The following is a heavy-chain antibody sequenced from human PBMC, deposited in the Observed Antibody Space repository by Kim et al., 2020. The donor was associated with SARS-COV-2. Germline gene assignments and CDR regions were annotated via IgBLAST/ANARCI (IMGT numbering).Heavy chain of an antibody. Sequence: SETLSLTCTVSGGSISSYYWSWIRQPAGMGLEWIGRFYPSGITNCKPSLKSRVTMSVDTSKNQFSLKLSSVTAADTAFYYCAREQYDSAYYYFDYWGQGTLVTVSS. CDR2: FYPSGIT. D-gene: IGHD3-22*01. CDR1: GGSISSYY. CDR3: AREQYDSAYYYFDY. J-gene: IGHJ4*02. V-gene: IGHV4-4*07.